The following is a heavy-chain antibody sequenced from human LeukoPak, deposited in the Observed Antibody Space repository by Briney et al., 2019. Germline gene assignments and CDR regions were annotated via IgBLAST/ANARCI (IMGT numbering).Heavy chain of an antibody. J-gene: IGHJ3*02. Sequence: SETLSLTCTVSGDSISSGNYYWTWIRQPPGKGLEWIGYIYYSGSTFYNPSLKSRVTISVDTSKNQFSLKLSSVTAADTAVYYCARLYSSGWSNAFDIWGQGTMVTVSS. CDR1: GDSISSGNYY. D-gene: IGHD6-19*01. CDR3: ARLYSSGWSNAFDI. V-gene: IGHV4-30-4*01. CDR2: IYYSGST.